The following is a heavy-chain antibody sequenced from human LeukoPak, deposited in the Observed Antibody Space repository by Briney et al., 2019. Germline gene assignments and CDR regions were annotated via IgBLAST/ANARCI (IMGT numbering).Heavy chain of an antibody. V-gene: IGHV3-21*01. CDR3: ARVGCSGGRCPGYGMDV. CDR1: GFTFSSYS. Sequence: GGSLRLSCAASGFTFSSYSMNWVRQAPGKGLEWVSSISSSSYIYYADSVKGRFTISRGNAKNSLYLQMNSLRVEDTAVYYCARVGCSGGRCPGYGMDVWGQGTTVTVSS. D-gene: IGHD2-15*01. CDR2: ISSSSYI. J-gene: IGHJ6*02.